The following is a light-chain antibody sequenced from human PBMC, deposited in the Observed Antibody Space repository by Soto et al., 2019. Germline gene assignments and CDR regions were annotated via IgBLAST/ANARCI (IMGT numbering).Light chain of an antibody. J-gene: IGLJ1*01. CDR3: CSYGGSSTFPYV. CDR1: SSDVGTYNL. Sequence: QSALAQPASVSGSPEQSITISCTGTSSDVGTYNLVSWYQQHPGKAPKLIIYEVTERPSGVSNRFSGSKFGITASLTISGLLPEDEADYYCCSYGGSSTFPYVFGTGTKLTVL. V-gene: IGLV2-23*02. CDR2: EVT.